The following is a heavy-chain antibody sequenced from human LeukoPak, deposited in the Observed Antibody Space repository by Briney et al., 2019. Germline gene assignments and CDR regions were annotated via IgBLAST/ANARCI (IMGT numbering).Heavy chain of an antibody. Sequence: GGSLRLSCAASGFTFSSYSRNWVRQAPGKGVGWGSYISSSSSTIYYADSVKGRFTISRDNARNSLYLQMNSLRAEDTAVYYCAKDRGWWGKDIVLVPAAKDYWGQGTLVTVSS. CDR2: ISSSSSTI. J-gene: IGHJ4*02. CDR1: GFTFSSYS. V-gene: IGHV3-48*01. CDR3: AKDRGWWGKDIVLVPAAKDY. D-gene: IGHD2-2*01.